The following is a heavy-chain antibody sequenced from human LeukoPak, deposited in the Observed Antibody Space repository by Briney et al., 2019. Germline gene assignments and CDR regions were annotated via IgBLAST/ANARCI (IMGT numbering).Heavy chain of an antibody. CDR2: ISHSGST. V-gene: IGHV4-34*01. J-gene: IGHJ3*02. CDR1: GGSFSGYY. Sequence: SETLSLTCAVYGGSFSGYYWSWIRQPPGKELEWIGKISHSGSTICNPSLKSRVTISVDTSKNQFSLKLSSVTAADTAVYYCASGYYLDAFDIWGQGTMVTVSS. CDR3: ASGYYLDAFDI. D-gene: IGHD3-10*01.